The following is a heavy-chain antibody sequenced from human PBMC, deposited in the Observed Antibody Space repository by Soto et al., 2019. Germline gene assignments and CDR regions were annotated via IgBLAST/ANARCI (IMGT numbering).Heavy chain of an antibody. Sequence: QVQLVQSGAEVKKPGSSVKVSCKASGGTFSSYTISWVRQAPGQGLEWMGRIIPILGIANYAQKFQGRVTINADKCTSTAYMKLSSLRSEATAVYYCAREGDSRDRWFDPWGQGTLVTVSS. D-gene: IGHD3-22*01. V-gene: IGHV1-69*02. CDR2: IIPILGIA. CDR3: AREGDSRDRWFDP. J-gene: IGHJ5*02. CDR1: GGTFSSYT.